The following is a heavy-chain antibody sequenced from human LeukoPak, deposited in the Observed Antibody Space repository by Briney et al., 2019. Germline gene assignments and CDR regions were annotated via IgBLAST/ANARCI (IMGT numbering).Heavy chain of an antibody. CDR3: ARQVRGAAGRFDT. J-gene: IGHJ5*02. CDR2: VYNSGST. Sequence: PSETLSLTCTVSGGSISTYYWSWIRQPPGKGLEYIGYVYNSGSTNYNPSLKSRLTISVDTSKNQFSLKLTSVTAADTAVYYCARQVRGAAGRFDTWGQGTLVTVAS. V-gene: IGHV4-59*08. CDR1: GGSISTYY. D-gene: IGHD6-13*01.